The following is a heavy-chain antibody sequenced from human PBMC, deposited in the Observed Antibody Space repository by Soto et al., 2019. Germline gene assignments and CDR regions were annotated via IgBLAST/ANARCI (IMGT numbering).Heavy chain of an antibody. J-gene: IGHJ4*02. Sequence: PGGSLRLSCAASGFTFSSYGMRWVRQAPGKGLEWVAVIWYDGSNKYYADSVKGRFTISRDNSKNTLYLQMNSLRAEDTAVYYCARDQSVAGLDYWGQGTLVTVSS. CDR3: ARDQSVAGLDY. CDR1: GFTFSSYG. V-gene: IGHV3-33*01. D-gene: IGHD6-19*01. CDR2: IWYDGSNK.